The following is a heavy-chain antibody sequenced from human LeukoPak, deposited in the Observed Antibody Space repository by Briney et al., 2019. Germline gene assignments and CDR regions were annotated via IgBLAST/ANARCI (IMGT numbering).Heavy chain of an antibody. Sequence: SETLSLTCTVSGGSISSYYWSRIRQPAGKGLEWIGRIYTSGSTNYNPSLESRVTMSVDTSKNQFSLRLSSVTAADTAVYYCARDLILADRRDGYNPNRVVHVYYYYGMDVWGQGTTVTVSS. V-gene: IGHV4-4*07. CDR1: GGSISSYY. CDR3: ARDLILADRRDGYNPNRVVHVYYYYGMDV. CDR2: IYTSGST. D-gene: IGHD5-24*01. J-gene: IGHJ6*02.